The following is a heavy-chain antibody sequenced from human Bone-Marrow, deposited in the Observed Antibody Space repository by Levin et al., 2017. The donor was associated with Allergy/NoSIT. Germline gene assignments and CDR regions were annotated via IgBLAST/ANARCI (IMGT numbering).Heavy chain of an antibody. Sequence: KAGGSLRLSCAASGFTFSSYSMNWVRQAPGKGLEWVSSISSSSSYIYYADSVKGRFTISRDNAKTSLYLQMNSLRAEDTAVYDCARGGKYCSGGSCYGGDPYYGMDVWGQGTTVTVSS. J-gene: IGHJ6*02. CDR1: GFTFSSYS. V-gene: IGHV3-21*01. CDR2: ISSSSSYI. D-gene: IGHD2-15*01. CDR3: ARGGKYCSGGSCYGGDPYYGMDV.